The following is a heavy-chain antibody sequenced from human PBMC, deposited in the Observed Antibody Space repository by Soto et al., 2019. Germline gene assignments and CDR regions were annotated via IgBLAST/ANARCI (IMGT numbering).Heavy chain of an antibody. CDR3: ARTLGHSSGWYELNWFDP. Sequence: EVQLVEPGGGLVQPGGSLRLSCAASGFTFSSYSMNWVRQAPGKGLEWVSYISSSSSTIYYADSVKGRFTISRDNAKNSLYLQMNSLRDEDTAVYYCARTLGHSSGWYELNWFDPWGQGTLVTVSS. D-gene: IGHD6-19*01. CDR2: ISSSSSTI. J-gene: IGHJ5*02. CDR1: GFTFSSYS. V-gene: IGHV3-48*02.